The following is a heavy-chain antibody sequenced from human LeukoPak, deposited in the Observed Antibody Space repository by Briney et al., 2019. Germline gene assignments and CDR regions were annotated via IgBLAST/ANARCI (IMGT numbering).Heavy chain of an antibody. CDR1: GFTFSSYG. V-gene: IGHV3-30*18. J-gene: IGHJ5*02. CDR2: ISYDGSNK. D-gene: IGHD3-10*01. CDR3: AKDFGRFGEFPDNWFDP. Sequence: GRSLRLSCAASGFTFSSYGMHWVRQAPGKGLEWVAVISYDGSNKYYADSVKGRFTISRDNSKNTLYLQMNSLRAVDTAVYYCAKDFGRFGEFPDNWFDPWGQGTLVTVSS.